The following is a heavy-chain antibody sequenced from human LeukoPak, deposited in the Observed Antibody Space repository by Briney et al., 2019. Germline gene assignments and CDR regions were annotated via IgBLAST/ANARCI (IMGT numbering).Heavy chain of an antibody. CDR2: IKQDGSAI. V-gene: IGHV3-7*03. Sequence: GGSLRLSCAASGFTFSRHWMYWVRQAPGKGLEWVANIKQDGSAIPYVDSVKGRFTISRDNAKNSLFLQMNSLRVEDTAVYYCARDNGWSADFWGQGTLVTVSS. CDR1: GFTFSRHW. D-gene: IGHD2-15*01. J-gene: IGHJ4*02. CDR3: ARDNGWSADF.